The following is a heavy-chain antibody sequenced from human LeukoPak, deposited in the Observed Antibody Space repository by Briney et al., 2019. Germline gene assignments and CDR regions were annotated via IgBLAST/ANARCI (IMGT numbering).Heavy chain of an antibody. D-gene: IGHD2-21*01. CDR1: GVTFSSYV. Sequence: PGGSLRLSCSASGVTFSSYVMSWVRQAPGKGLEWVSAISGSGGSTYYADSVKGRFTISRDNSKNTLYLQMNSLRAEDKAVYYCAKNRGGDCYSGVSYWGQGTLVTVSS. CDR3: AKNRGGDCYSGVSY. J-gene: IGHJ4*02. V-gene: IGHV3-23*01. CDR2: ISGSGGST.